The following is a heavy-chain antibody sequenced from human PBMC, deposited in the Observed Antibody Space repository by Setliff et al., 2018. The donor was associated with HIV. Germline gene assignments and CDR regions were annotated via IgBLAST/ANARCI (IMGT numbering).Heavy chain of an antibody. Sequence: SSETLSLTCTVSGGSISSGSYYWSWIRQPAGKGLEWIGYIYTSGSTSYNTSLKSRLTISLDTSKNQFSLKLSSVTAADTAVYYCARQERYCTSADCYRYFNYWGQGTLVTVSS. CDR2: IYTSGST. CDR1: GGSISSGSYY. CDR3: ARQERYCTSADCYRYFNY. J-gene: IGHJ4*02. D-gene: IGHD2-2*02. V-gene: IGHV4-61*09.